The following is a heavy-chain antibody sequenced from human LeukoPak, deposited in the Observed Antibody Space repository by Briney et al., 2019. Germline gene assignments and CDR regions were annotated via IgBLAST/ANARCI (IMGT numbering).Heavy chain of an antibody. CDR1: GDSINSLDL. V-gene: IGHV4-59*11. CDR2: IYYSGDT. CDR3: ARARPGNDGGDFDY. D-gene: IGHD1-1*01. Sequence: SGTLSLTCTVSGDSINSLDLWSWVRQPPGKGLEWIGFIYYSGDTYYNPSLESRVTISVDTSKNQFSVKLSSVTAADTAVYYCARARPGNDGGDFDYWGQGTLVTVSS. J-gene: IGHJ4*02.